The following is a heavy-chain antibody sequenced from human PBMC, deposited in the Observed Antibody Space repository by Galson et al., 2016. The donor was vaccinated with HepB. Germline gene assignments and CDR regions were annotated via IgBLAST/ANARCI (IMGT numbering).Heavy chain of an antibody. Sequence: SVKVSCKASGYTFTDYYIQWVRQAPGQGLEWMGWTHGYSAGTNFAETFQGRITLTRDTSISTAYMELSMLRSDDTAVYYCARDPYLYNGYDSGAFDVWGQGTLVTVSS. J-gene: IGHJ3*01. CDR3: ARDPYLYNGYDSGAFDV. CDR1: GYTFTDYY. CDR2: THGYSAGT. D-gene: IGHD5-12*01. V-gene: IGHV1-2*02.